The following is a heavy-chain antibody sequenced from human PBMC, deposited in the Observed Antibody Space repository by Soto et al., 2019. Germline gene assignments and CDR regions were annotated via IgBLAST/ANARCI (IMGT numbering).Heavy chain of an antibody. CDR1: GFTFSSYS. CDR3: ARDPTYNSNANWFDP. J-gene: IGHJ5*02. V-gene: IGHV3-48*01. Sequence: SLRLSCAASGFTFSSYSMNWVRQAPGKGLEWVSYISSSSSTIYYADSVKGRFTISRDNAKNSLYLQMNSLRAEDTAVYYCARDPTYNSNANWFDPWGQGTLVTVSS. CDR2: ISSSSSTI. D-gene: IGHD1-20*01.